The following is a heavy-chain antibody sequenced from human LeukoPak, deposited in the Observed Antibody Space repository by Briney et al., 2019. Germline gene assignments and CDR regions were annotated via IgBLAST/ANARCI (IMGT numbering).Heavy chain of an antibody. CDR3: ARGVRMDYYDSSGYPSGGAFDI. D-gene: IGHD3-22*01. Sequence: GASVKVSCKASGYTFTSYGISWVRQAPEQGLEWMGWISAYNGNTNYAQKLQGRVTMTTDTSTSTAYMELRSLRSDDTAVYYCARGVRMDYYDSSGYPSGGAFDIWGQGTMVTVSS. V-gene: IGHV1-18*01. CDR2: ISAYNGNT. J-gene: IGHJ3*02. CDR1: GYTFTSYG.